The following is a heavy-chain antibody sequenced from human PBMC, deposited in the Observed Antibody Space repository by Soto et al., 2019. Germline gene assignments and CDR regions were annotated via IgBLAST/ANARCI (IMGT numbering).Heavy chain of an antibody. Sequence: QLQLQESGPRLVKPSETLSLTCTVSGGSISSTSFYWGWIRQPPGKGLEWIGNIYYSGSTYYNPSLKSRVTISVDTSKNQFSLKLSSMTAADTAVYYCARRPIVVSTYFDYWGQGTLVTVSS. V-gene: IGHV4-39*01. CDR1: GGSISSTSFY. D-gene: IGHD3-22*01. CDR2: IYYSGST. CDR3: ARRPIVVSTYFDY. J-gene: IGHJ4*02.